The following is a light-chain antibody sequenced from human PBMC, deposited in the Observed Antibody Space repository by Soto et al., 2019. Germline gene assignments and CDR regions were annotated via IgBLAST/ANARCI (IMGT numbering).Light chain of an antibody. CDR2: GNS. V-gene: IGLV1-40*01. J-gene: IGLJ2*01. CDR3: QSSDSSLSGVV. CDR1: SSNIGAGYD. Sequence: QPVLTQPPSVSGAPGQRVTISCTGSSSNIGAGYDVHWYQQLPGTAPKLLIYGNSNRTSGVPDRFSGSKSGTSASLAITGLQAEAEADYYCQSSDSSLSGVVFGGGTKVTVL.